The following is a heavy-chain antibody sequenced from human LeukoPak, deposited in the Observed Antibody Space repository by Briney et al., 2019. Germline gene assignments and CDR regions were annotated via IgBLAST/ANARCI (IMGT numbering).Heavy chain of an antibody. D-gene: IGHD3-22*01. Sequence: GGSLRLSCAASGFTFDDYAMHWVRQAPGKGLEWVSGISWNSGSIGYADSVKGRFTISRDNAKNSLYLQMNSLRAEDTALYYCARGGGTMIVVVPGRGYFDSWGQGTLVTVSS. CDR1: GFTFDDYA. V-gene: IGHV3-9*01. CDR3: ARGGGTMIVVVPGRGYFDS. CDR2: ISWNSGSI. J-gene: IGHJ4*02.